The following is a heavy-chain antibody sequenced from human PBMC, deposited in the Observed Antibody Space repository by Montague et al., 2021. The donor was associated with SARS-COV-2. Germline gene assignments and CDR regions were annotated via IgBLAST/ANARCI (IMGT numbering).Heavy chain of an antibody. CDR3: ARGIFTIPFIPAHYYMDV. Sequence: SETLSLTCTVSGGSISSYYWSWIRQPPGKGLGWIGYIYYSGSTNYNPSLKSRVTISVDTSKNQFSLKLGSVTAADTAVYYCARGIFTIPFIPAHYYMDVWGKGTTVTVSS. CDR1: GGSISSYY. V-gene: IGHV4-59*01. J-gene: IGHJ6*03. D-gene: IGHD3-3*01. CDR2: IYYSGST.